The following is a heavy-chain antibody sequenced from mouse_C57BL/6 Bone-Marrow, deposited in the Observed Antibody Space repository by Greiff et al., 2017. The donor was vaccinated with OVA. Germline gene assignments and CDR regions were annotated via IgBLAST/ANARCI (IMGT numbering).Heavy chain of an antibody. CDR2: ISSGGSYT. J-gene: IGHJ3*01. V-gene: IGHV5-6*01. CDR1: GFTFSSYG. Sequence: EVKLMESGGDLVKPGGSLKLSCAASGFTFSSYGMSWVRQTPDKRLEGVATISSGGSYTYYPDSVKGRFTISRDNAKNTLYLQMSSLKSEDTAMYYCARQGAYYSNYVWFAYWGQGTLVTVSA. D-gene: IGHD2-5*01. CDR3: ARQGAYYSNYVWFAY.